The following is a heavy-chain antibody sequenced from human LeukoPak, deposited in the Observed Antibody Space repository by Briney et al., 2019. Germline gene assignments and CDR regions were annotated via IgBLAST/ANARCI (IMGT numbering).Heavy chain of an antibody. V-gene: IGHV4-34*01. D-gene: IGHD1-26*01. CDR1: GGSFSGYY. CDR2: INHSGST. Sequence: PSETLSLTCAVYGGSFSGYYWSWIRQPPGKGLEWIGEINHSGSTNYNPSLKSRVTISVDTSKNQFSLKLSSVTAADTAVYYCARIVGATRWFYWGQGTLVTVSS. J-gene: IGHJ4*02. CDR3: ARIVGATRWFY.